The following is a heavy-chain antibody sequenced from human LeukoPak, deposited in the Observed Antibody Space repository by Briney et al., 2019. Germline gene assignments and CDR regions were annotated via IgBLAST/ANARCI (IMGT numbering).Heavy chain of an antibody. CDR2: INSDGINT. V-gene: IGHV3-74*01. CDR3: ARDKSIAAAGTDF. Sequence: GGSLRLSCAASGFTFSNYWMHWVRQAPGKGLVWVSRINSDGINTSYADSVKGRFTISRDNAKNTLNLQMNSLRAEDTAVYYCARDKSIAAAGTDFWGQGTLVTVSS. J-gene: IGHJ4*02. CDR1: GFTFSNYW. D-gene: IGHD6-13*01.